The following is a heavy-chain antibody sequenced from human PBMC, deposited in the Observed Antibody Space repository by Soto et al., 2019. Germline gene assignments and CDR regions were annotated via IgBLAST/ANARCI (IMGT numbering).Heavy chain of an antibody. CDR1: GFAFSDYG. Sequence: GGSLRLSCAASGFAFSDYGMHWVRQAPGKGLEWVAIISGDGSRNFYADSVQGRFTISRDNSNNMLYLQMNSLRAEDTAVYYCASSLPYDFRWGSYRHSADYYWGQGTLVTVSS. V-gene: IGHV3-30*03. CDR3: ASSLPYDFRWGSYRHSADYY. D-gene: IGHD3-16*02. J-gene: IGHJ4*02. CDR2: ISGDGSRN.